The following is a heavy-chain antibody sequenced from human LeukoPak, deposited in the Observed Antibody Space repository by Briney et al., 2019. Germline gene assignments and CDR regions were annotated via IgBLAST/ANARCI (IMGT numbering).Heavy chain of an antibody. V-gene: IGHV4-34*01. CDR1: GGSFSGYY. CDR3: ARHGVVPAAIYFPWQQLARHDWFDP. Sequence: PSETLSLTCAVYGGSFSGYYWSWIRQPPGKGLEWIGEINHSGSTNYNPSLKSRVTISVDTSKNQFSLKLSSVTAADTAVYYCARHGVVPAAIYFPWQQLARHDWFDPWGQGTLVTVSS. CDR2: INHSGST. J-gene: IGHJ5*02. D-gene: IGHD2-2*01.